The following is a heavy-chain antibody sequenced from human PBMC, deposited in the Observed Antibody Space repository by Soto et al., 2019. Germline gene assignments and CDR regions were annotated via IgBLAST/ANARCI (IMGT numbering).Heavy chain of an antibody. V-gene: IGHV4-4*07. CDR1: GASVNTYS. D-gene: IGHD3-10*01. CDR3: VKDREEGYNFYYGMDV. J-gene: IGHJ6*02. Sequence: QVQLQESGPGLVKPSETLSLTCTVSGASVNTYSWSWIRQPAGKGLEWIGRIYTSASTNYSPSLKGRLTLSVDTSKNQVSLKLTSVTAADTAIYYCVKDREEGYNFYYGMDVWGQGATVTVSS. CDR2: IYTSAST.